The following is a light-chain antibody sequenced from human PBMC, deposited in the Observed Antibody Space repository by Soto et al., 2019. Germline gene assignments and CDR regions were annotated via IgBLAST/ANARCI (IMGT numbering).Light chain of an antibody. CDR3: SSYTSSSTYV. CDR1: SSDVGGYNY. Sequence: QSALTQPASVSGSPGQSITISCTGTSSDVGGYNYVSWYQQHPGKAPKLMISDVSNPPSGVSNRFSGSKSGNTASLTISGLQAEDEADYYCSSYTSSSTYVFGTGTKLTVL. V-gene: IGLV2-14*01. J-gene: IGLJ1*01. CDR2: DVS.